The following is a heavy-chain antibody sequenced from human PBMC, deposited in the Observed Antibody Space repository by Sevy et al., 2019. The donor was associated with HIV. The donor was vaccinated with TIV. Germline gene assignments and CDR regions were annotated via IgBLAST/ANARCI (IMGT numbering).Heavy chain of an antibody. CDR2: ISSYYGNT. Sequence: ASVKVSCKASGYTFNTYGISWVRHAPGQGLEWMGWISSYYGNTNFAQKFQGRVTMTTDTITNTAYMELTSLRSDDTAVYYCARERTRWQQLVEYYLGMDVWGQGTPVTVSS. V-gene: IGHV1-18*01. CDR1: GYTFNTYG. CDR3: ARERTRWQQLVEYYLGMDV. J-gene: IGHJ6*02. D-gene: IGHD6-13*01.